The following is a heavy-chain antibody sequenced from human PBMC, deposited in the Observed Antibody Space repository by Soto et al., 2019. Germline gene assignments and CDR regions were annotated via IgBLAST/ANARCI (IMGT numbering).Heavy chain of an antibody. CDR3: ARDEGYCSSTSCPIDY. V-gene: IGHV1-69*08. D-gene: IGHD2-2*01. CDR1: GGTFSSYT. J-gene: IGHJ4*02. CDR2: IIPILGIA. Sequence: QVQLVQSGAEVKKPGSSVKVSCKASGGTFSSYTISWVRQAPGQGLEWMGRIIPILGIANYAQKFQGRVTSTADKSPSTAYMELSRLRSEDTAVYYCARDEGYCSSTSCPIDYWGQGTLVTVSS.